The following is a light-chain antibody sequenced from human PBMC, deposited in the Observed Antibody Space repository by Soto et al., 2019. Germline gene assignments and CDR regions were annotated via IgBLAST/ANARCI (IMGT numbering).Light chain of an antibody. CDR1: QSVSTS. V-gene: IGKV1-39*01. CDR3: QQTFNNRLS. CDR2: HSS. J-gene: IGKJ4*01. Sequence: DIQMTQSPSSLSASVGARVTITCRASQSVSTSVNWYQQVAGKAPKLLIQHSSTLQGGVPSRFSGSGSGTDFTLTISSLQPEDCAIYYCQQTFNNRLSFGGGTKVEIK.